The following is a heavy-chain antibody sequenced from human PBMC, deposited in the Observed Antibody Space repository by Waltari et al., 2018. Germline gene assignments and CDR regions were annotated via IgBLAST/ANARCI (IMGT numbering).Heavy chain of an antibody. J-gene: IGHJ4*02. Sequence: QVQLVESGGGVVQPGRSLRLSCAASGFTFSSYAMHWVRQAPGKGLEWVAVISYDGSNKYYADSVKGRFTISRDNSKNTLYLQMNSLRAEDTAVYYCARELWGGYYGSGRGPFDYWGQGTLVTVSS. CDR3: ARELWGGYYGSGRGPFDY. CDR2: ISYDGSNK. V-gene: IGHV3-30-3*01. CDR1: GFTFSSYA. D-gene: IGHD3-10*01.